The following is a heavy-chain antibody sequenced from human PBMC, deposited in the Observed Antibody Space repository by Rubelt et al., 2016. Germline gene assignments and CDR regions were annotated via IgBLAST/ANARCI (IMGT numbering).Heavy chain of an antibody. Sequence: QVQLVQSGAEVKKPGSSVKVSCKASGGTFSSYAISWVRQAPGQGLEWMGIINPSGGSTSYAQKFQGRVTMTRDTSTSTVYMERGSLTSEDTAVYYCARGDGYSLGDFDYWGQGTLVTVSS. J-gene: IGHJ4*02. CDR3: ARGDGYSLGDFDY. D-gene: IGHD5-24*01. V-gene: IGHV1-46*01. CDR1: GGTFSSYA. CDR2: INPSGGST.